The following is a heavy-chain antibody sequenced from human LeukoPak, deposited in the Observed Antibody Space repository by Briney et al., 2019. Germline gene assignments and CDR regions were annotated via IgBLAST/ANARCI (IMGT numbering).Heavy chain of an antibody. CDR3: ARQALAAGF. J-gene: IGHJ4*02. CDR1: GGSISSSSYY. D-gene: IGHD6-13*01. CDR2: IYYSGST. Sequence: SETLSLTCTASGGSISSSSYYWGWIRQPPGKGLEWIGSIYYSGSTYYNPSLKSRVTISVDTSKNQFSLKLSSVTAADTSVYYCARQALAAGFWGQGTLVTVSS. V-gene: IGHV4-39*01.